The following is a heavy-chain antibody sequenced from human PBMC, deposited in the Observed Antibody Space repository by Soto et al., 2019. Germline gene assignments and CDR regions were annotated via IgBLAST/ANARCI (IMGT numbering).Heavy chain of an antibody. V-gene: IGHV3-30*18. CDR3: AKAYRIGWYVTGGMDV. J-gene: IGHJ6*02. D-gene: IGHD6-19*01. CDR2: ISYDGSKK. CDR1: GVSFSSYG. Sequence: QVQLVESGGGVVQPGRSLRLSCAASGVSFSSYGMHWVRQAPGKGLEWMAVISYDGSKKYSADSVKGRCTISRDNSKNTLYLQMNSLRVEDSAVYYCAKAYRIGWYVTGGMDVWGQGTTVTVSS.